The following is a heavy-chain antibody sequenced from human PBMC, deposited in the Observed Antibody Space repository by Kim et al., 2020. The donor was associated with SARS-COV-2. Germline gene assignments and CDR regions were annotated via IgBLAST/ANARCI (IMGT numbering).Heavy chain of an antibody. V-gene: IGHV3-9*01. CDR3: AKSRVVPAVDADAFDI. CDR2: ISWNSGSI. J-gene: IGHJ3*02. CDR1: GFTFDDYA. Sequence: GGSLRLSCAASGFTFDDYAMHWVRQAPGKGLEWVSGISWNSGSIGYADSVKGRFTISRDNAKNSLYLQMNSLRAEDTALYYCAKSRVVPAVDADAFDIWGQGTMVTVSS. D-gene: IGHD2-2*01.